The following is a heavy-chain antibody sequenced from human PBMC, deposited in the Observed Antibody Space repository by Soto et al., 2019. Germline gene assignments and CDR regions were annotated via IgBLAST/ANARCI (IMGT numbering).Heavy chain of an antibody. D-gene: IGHD3-22*01. Sequence: SQTLSLTCAISGDSVSSNCAAWNWIRQSPSRGLEWLGRTYYRSEWYNDYAVSVKSRITINPDTSKNQFSLQLNSVTPEDTAVYYCARGRRSGYYYDSSGYLYYYYGMDVWGQGTTVTVSS. CDR1: GDSVSSNCAA. CDR2: TYYRSEWYN. V-gene: IGHV6-1*01. CDR3: ARGRRSGYYYDSSGYLYYYYGMDV. J-gene: IGHJ6*02.